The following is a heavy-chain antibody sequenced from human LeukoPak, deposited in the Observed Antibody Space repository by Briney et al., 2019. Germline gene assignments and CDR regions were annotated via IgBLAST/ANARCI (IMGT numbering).Heavy chain of an antibody. V-gene: IGHV3-23*01. CDR3: ARECGSGSYYFHFDY. CDR1: GFTFSSYA. J-gene: IGHJ4*02. D-gene: IGHD3-10*01. CDR2: ISGSGGST. Sequence: GGSLRLSCAASGFTFSSYAMSWVRQAPGKGLEWVSAISGSGGSTYYADSVEGRFTISRDNSKNTLYLQMNSLRAEDTAVYYCARECGSGSYYFHFDYWGQGTLVTVSS.